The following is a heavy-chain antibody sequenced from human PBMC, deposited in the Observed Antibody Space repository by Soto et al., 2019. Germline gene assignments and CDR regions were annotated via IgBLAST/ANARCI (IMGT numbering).Heavy chain of an antibody. Sequence: EVQLVESGGGLVQPGGSLRLSCAASGFTVITNYMTWVRQAPGKGPEWVSVIDSGGRTYYADSVKGRFTISRDNSKHALYLQMNSLRAEDTAVYYCARASGYCSSGSCYPYNFDIWGQGTMVTVSS. CDR3: ARASGYCSSGSCYPYNFDI. CDR1: GFTVITNY. CDR2: IDSGGRT. V-gene: IGHV3-66*01. J-gene: IGHJ3*02. D-gene: IGHD2-15*01.